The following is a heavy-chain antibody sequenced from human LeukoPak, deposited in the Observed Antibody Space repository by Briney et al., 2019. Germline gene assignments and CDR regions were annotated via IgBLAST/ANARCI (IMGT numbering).Heavy chain of an antibody. D-gene: IGHD6-13*01. Sequence: GGSLRLSCAASGFTFDDYAMHWVRQAPGKGLEWVSGISWNSGSIDYADSVKGRFTISRDNAKNSLSLQMNSLRAEDTALYYCAEDVSSTSYYYYGMDVWGQGTTVTVSS. CDR1: GFTFDDYA. V-gene: IGHV3-9*01. CDR2: ISWNSGSI. J-gene: IGHJ6*02. CDR3: AEDVSSTSYYYYGMDV.